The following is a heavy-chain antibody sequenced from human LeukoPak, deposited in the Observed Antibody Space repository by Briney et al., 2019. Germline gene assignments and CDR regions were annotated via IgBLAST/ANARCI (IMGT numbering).Heavy chain of an antibody. CDR2: IYYSGST. Sequence: SETLSLTCTVSGGSISSSSYYWGWIRQPPGKGLEWIGSIYYSGSTYYNPSLKSRVTISVDTSKNQFSLKLSSVTAADTAVYYCARPVLRYFDWSSHAFDIWGQGTMVTVSS. J-gene: IGHJ3*02. V-gene: IGHV4-39*01. D-gene: IGHD3-9*01. CDR3: ARPVLRYFDWSSHAFDI. CDR1: GGSISSSSYY.